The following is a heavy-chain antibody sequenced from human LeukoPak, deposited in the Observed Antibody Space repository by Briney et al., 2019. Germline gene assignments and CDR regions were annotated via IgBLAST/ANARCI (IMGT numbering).Heavy chain of an antibody. D-gene: IGHD1-26*01. J-gene: IGHJ4*02. CDR2: FGGTVDDT. CDR3: ARVLPLDQVGATD. Sequence: GGSLRLSCVASGFIFNNYAMSWVRQAPGKGLEWVSVFGGTVDDTYYADSVKGRFTISRDNSKNTVYLQMNSLRAEDTAVYYCARVLPLDQVGATDWGQGTLVTVSS. V-gene: IGHV3-23*01. CDR1: GFIFNNYA.